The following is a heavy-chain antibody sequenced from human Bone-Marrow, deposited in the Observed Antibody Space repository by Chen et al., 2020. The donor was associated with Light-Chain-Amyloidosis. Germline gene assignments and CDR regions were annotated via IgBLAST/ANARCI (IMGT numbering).Heavy chain of an antibody. CDR2: IYPDDSDA. Sequence: VQLEQSGPEVKKPGESLKISCKGSGYPFPNYWIGWVRQMPGKGLEWMGVIYPDDSDARYSPSFEGQVTISADKSITTAYLQWRSLKASDTAMYYCARRRDGYNFDYWGQGTLVTVSS. CDR3: ARRRDGYNFDY. J-gene: IGHJ4*02. V-gene: IGHV5-51*01. CDR1: GYPFPNYW. D-gene: IGHD5-12*01.